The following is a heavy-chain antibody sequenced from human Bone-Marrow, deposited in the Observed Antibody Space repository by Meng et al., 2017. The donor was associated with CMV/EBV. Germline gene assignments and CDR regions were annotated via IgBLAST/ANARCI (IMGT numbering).Heavy chain of an antibody. V-gene: IGHV3-30*02. Sequence: GGSLRLSCAASGFTFSSYGMHWVRQAPGKGLEWVAFIRYDGSNKYYADSVKGRFTISRDNSKNTLYLQMNSLRAEDTAVYYCAKDLISSTSCYTCPHYGMDVWGQGTTVTGSS. CDR2: IRYDGSNK. CDR3: AKDLISSTSCYTCPHYGMDV. D-gene: IGHD2-2*02. CDR1: GFTFSSYG. J-gene: IGHJ6*01.